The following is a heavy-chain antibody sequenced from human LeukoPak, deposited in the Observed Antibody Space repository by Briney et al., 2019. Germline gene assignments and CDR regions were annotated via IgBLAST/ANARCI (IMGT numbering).Heavy chain of an antibody. J-gene: IGHJ1*01. CDR2: IYYSGST. Sequence: SETLSLTCTVFGGSISSSTSYWGWIRQPPGKGLEWIGSIYYSGSTYYNPSLKSRVTISVDTSKNQFSLKLSSVTAADTAVYYCARGPGYCSGGSCLDKEYFQHWGQGTLVTVSS. V-gene: IGHV4-39*01. D-gene: IGHD2-15*01. CDR3: ARGPGYCSGGSCLDKEYFQH. CDR1: GGSISSSTSY.